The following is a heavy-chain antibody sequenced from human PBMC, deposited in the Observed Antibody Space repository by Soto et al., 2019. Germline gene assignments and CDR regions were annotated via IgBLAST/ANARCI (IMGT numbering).Heavy chain of an antibody. J-gene: IGHJ5*02. D-gene: IGHD3-9*01. CDR1: GGSFCGYY. V-gene: IGHV4-34*01. Sequence: SETLSLTCAVYGGSFCGYYWSWIRQPPGKGLEWIGEINHSGSTNYNPSLKSRVTISVDTSKNQFSLKLSSVTAADTAVYYCARVPVPLVRYFRDNWFDPWGQGTLVTVSS. CDR2: INHSGST. CDR3: ARVPVPLVRYFRDNWFDP.